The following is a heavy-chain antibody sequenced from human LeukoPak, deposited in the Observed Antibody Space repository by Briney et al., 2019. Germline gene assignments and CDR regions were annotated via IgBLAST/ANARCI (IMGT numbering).Heavy chain of an antibody. Sequence: GGSLRLSCAASGFTFSSYGMHWVRHAPGKGLEWVAVISYDGSNKYYADSVKGRFTISRDNSKNTLYLQMNSLRAEDTAVYYCAKAGVEVSGFDYWGQGTLVTVSS. CDR1: GFTFSSYG. D-gene: IGHD5-24*01. J-gene: IGHJ4*02. CDR2: ISYDGSNK. CDR3: AKAGVEVSGFDY. V-gene: IGHV3-30*18.